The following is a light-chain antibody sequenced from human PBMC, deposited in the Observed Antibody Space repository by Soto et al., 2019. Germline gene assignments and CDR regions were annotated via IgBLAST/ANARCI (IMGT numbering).Light chain of an antibody. V-gene: IGKV3-11*01. Sequence: EIVLTQSPATLSLSPGERATLSCRASQSVTSLLGWYHQKPGQAPRLLIYDASYRATGIPARFSGSGSGTDFTLTISSLEPDDFGVYYCQQYGSSSTFGQGTRLENK. CDR2: DAS. CDR3: QQYGSSST. J-gene: IGKJ5*01. CDR1: QSVTSL.